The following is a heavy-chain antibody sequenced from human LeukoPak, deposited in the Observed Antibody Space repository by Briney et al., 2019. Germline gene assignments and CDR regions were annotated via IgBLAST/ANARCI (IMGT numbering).Heavy chain of an antibody. Sequence: GGSLRLSCGASGFTFSSYWMSWVRQAPGKGLEWVANIKQDGSEKYYVDSVKGRFTISRDNAKNSLYLQMNSLRAEDTAVYYCARAPARQLAYYFDYWGQGTLVTVSS. J-gene: IGHJ4*02. V-gene: IGHV3-7*03. CDR2: IKQDGSEK. CDR1: GFTFSSYW. CDR3: ARAPARQLAYYFDY. D-gene: IGHD6-13*01.